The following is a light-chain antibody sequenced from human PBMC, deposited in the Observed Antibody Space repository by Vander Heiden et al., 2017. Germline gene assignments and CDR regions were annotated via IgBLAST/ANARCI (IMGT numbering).Light chain of an antibody. V-gene: IGKV2-28*01. CDR2: LGS. CDR3: MQALQTPVT. J-gene: IGKJ3*01. Sequence: DIVMTQSPLPLPVTPGETASISCRSSQSLLHSNGYNYLDWYLQKPVQSPQLLIYLGSNRASGVPDRFSGSGSGTDFTLKISRVEAEDVGVYYCMQALQTPVTFGPGTKVDIK. CDR1: QSLLHSNGYNY.